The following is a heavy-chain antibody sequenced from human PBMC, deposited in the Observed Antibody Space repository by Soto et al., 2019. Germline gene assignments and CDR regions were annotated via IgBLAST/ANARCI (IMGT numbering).Heavy chain of an antibody. D-gene: IGHD6-19*01. V-gene: IGHV4-4*07. CDR3: ARDRLSISSGWLHGESFDP. CDR2: IYTSGST. J-gene: IGHJ5*02. CDR1: GGSISSYY. Sequence: QVQLQESGPGLVKPSETLSLTCTVSGGSISSYYWSWIRQPAGKGLEWIGRIYTSGSTNYNPSLKSRVTMSVDTSKNQFSLKLSSVTAADTAVYYCARDRLSISSGWLHGESFDPWGQGTLVTVSS.